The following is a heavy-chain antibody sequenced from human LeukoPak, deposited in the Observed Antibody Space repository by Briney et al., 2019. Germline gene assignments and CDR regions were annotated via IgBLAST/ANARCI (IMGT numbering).Heavy chain of an antibody. Sequence: GGSLRLSCAASGFTLSSFGMVWVRQAPGKGREWVTLMWYDGRNKYYADSVKGRFTISRDNSKNTVYLQMNSLRGEDTAVYYCARVGDMEAFDIWGQGTRVTVSS. J-gene: IGHJ3*02. D-gene: IGHD3-16*01. CDR3: ARVGDMEAFDI. V-gene: IGHV3-33*01. CDR1: GFTLSSFG. CDR2: MWYDGRNK.